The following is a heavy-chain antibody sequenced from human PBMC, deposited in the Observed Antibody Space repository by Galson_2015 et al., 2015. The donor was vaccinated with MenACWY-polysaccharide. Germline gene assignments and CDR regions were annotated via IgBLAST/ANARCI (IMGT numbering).Heavy chain of an antibody. CDR1: GFTFSTYW. D-gene: IGHD3-10*01. J-gene: IGHJ5*02. CDR2: IKKDGTEK. CDR3: ARDQRGSGSWSWFDP. V-gene: IGHV3-7*01. Sequence: SLRLSCAASGFTFSTYWMTWVRQAPGKGLEWVANIKKDGTEKYYADSVKGRFTISRDNAKNSLDLQMDSLRAEDTAIYYCARDQRGSGSWSWFDPWGQGTLVTVSS.